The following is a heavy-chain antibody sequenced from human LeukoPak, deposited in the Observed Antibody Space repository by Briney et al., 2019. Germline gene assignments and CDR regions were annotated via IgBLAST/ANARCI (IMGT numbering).Heavy chain of an antibody. D-gene: IGHD1-7*01. CDR2: IYYSGST. J-gene: IGHJ5*02. CDR1: GGSVSSGSYY. CDR3: ARDKGNYDGFDP. V-gene: IGHV4-61*01. Sequence: PSETLSLTCTVSGGSVSSGSYYWSWIRQPPGKGLEWIGYIYYSGSTSYNPSLKSRVTISVDTSKNQFSLKLSSVTAADTAVYYCARDKGNYDGFDPWGQGTLVTVSS.